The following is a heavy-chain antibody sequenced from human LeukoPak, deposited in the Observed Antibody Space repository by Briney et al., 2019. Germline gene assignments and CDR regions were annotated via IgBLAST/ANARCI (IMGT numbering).Heavy chain of an antibody. CDR1: GASISSGGFL. Sequence: SELLSPSCTVSGASISSGGFLWHWIRQLPGMDLEWIGNIYYTGNAGYNPSLKSRVTISGDTSMNQFSLKLTSVTAADTAVYYCAREKACSTTSCYAFDIWGEGALVTVSS. V-gene: IGHV4-31*03. D-gene: IGHD2-2*01. J-gene: IGHJ3*02. CDR3: AREKACSTTSCYAFDI. CDR2: IYYTGNA.